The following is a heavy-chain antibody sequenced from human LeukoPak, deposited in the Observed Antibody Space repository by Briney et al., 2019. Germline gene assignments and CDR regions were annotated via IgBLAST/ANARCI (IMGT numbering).Heavy chain of an antibody. D-gene: IGHD1-26*01. CDR3: AREDWSGSYGYYYYYYGMDV. Sequence: PGGSLRLSCAASGFTFSSYWMSWVRQAPGKGLEWVANIKQDGSEKYYVDSVKGRFTISRDNAKNSLYLQMNSLRAEDTAVYYCAREDWSGSYGYYYYYYGMDVWGQGTTVTVSS. V-gene: IGHV3-7*01. J-gene: IGHJ6*02. CDR1: GFTFSSYW. CDR2: IKQDGSEK.